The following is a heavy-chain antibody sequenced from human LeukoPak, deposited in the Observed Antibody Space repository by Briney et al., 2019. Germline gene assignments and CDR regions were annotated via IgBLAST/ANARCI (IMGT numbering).Heavy chain of an antibody. V-gene: IGHV3-30*04. CDR1: GFTFSSYA. Sequence: GGSLRLSCAASGFTFSSYAMHWVRQAPGKGLEWVAVISYDGSNKYYADSVKGRFTISRDNSKNTLYLQMNSLRAEDTAVYYCARGGESAGSYSFDYWGQGTLVTVSS. J-gene: IGHJ4*02. CDR2: ISYDGSNK. D-gene: IGHD1-26*01. CDR3: ARGGESAGSYSFDY.